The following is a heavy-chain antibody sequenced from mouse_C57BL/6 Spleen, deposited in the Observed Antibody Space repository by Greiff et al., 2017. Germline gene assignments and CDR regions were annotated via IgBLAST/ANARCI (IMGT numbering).Heavy chain of an antibody. CDR2: IYPGSGST. D-gene: IGHD2-5*01. CDR1: GYTFTSYW. CDR3: ARSNSNYGGDY. Sequence: VQLQQSGAELVKPGASVKMSCKASGYTFTSYWITWVKQRPGQGLEWIGDIYPGSGSTNYNEKFKSKATLTVDTSSSTAYMQLSSLTSEDSAVYYCARSNSNYGGDYWGQGTTLTVSS. V-gene: IGHV1-55*01. J-gene: IGHJ2*01.